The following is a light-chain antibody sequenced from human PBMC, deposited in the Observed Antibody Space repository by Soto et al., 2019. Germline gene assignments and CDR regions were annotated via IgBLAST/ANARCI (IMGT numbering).Light chain of an antibody. J-gene: IGLJ3*02. CDR3: SSFTSSNTWV. Sequence: QSALTQPASVSGSPGQSITISCTGTSSDVGGYKYVSWYQQHPDKAPKLMIYEVTNRPSGVSNRFSGSKSGNMASLTISGLQAEDEGDYYCSSFTSSNTWVFGGGTKLTVL. CDR1: SSDVGGYKY. CDR2: EVT. V-gene: IGLV2-14*01.